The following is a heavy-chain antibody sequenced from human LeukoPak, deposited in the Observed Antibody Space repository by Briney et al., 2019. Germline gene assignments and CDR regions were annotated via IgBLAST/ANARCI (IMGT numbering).Heavy chain of an antibody. Sequence: PSETLSLTCTVSDGSISNYYWSWIRQPPGKGLEWIGYIFSSGSATYNPSLKSRLTISVDTSKNQFSLKLNSVTAADTAVYFCATLVSTRYYFDYWGQGTLVTVSS. V-gene: IGHV4-59*01. J-gene: IGHJ4*02. D-gene: IGHD5/OR15-5a*01. CDR3: ATLVSTRYYFDY. CDR1: DGSISNYY. CDR2: IFSSGSA.